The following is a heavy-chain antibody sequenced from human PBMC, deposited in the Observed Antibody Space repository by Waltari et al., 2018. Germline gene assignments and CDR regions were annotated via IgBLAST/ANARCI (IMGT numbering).Heavy chain of an antibody. D-gene: IGHD2-15*01. CDR1: GDSVSSAYL. Sequence: QLQLQESGPGLVKPSGTLSLSCAVSGDSVSSAYLWNWVRQSPQKGLEWIGQVHGSGRTNYNPSFASRVTVSLDTSKNLFSLKVTSATAADTAVYYCARDRGRVLYLDTWGPGTLVTVSP. J-gene: IGHJ5*02. V-gene: IGHV4-4*02. CDR2: VHGSGRT. CDR3: ARDRGRVLYLDT.